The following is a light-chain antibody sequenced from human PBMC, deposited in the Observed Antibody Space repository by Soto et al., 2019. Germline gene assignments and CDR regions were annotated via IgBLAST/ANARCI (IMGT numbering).Light chain of an antibody. CDR1: QSVSSSY. Sequence: NVVTPSPGTPALSPGGRATLSCRASQSVSSSYLAWYQQKPGQAPRLLIYDASNRATGIPARFSGSGSGTDFTLTISSLEPEDFAVYYCQQRSNWQVTFGQGTRLEIK. V-gene: IGKV3D-20*02. J-gene: IGKJ5*01. CDR3: QQRSNWQVT. CDR2: DAS.